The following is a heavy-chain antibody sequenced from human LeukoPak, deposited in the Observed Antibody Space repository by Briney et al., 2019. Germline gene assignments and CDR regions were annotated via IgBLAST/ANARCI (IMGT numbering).Heavy chain of an antibody. CDR2: IIPIFGTA. J-gene: IGHJ4*02. CDR3: ARPGRGRYSGYDWFPYYFDY. CDR1: GGTFSSYA. D-gene: IGHD5-12*01. Sequence: SVKVSCKASGGTFSSYAISWVRQAPGQGLEWMGGIIPIFGTANYAQKFQGRVTITADESTSIAYMELSSLRSEDTAVYYCARPGRGRYSGYDWFPYYFDYWGQGTLVTVSS. V-gene: IGHV1-69*01.